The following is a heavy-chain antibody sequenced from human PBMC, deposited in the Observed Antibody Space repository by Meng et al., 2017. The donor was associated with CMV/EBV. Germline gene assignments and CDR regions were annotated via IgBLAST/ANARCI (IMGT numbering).Heavy chain of an antibody. V-gene: IGHV3-21*01. D-gene: IGHD4-11*01. CDR2: ISSSGSYI. CDR1: EFTFSSYY. CDR3: ATCMTTVSTSDF. J-gene: IGHJ4*02. Sequence: CAACEFTFSSYYMNWVRQAAGKGLEWVSSISSSGSYISYADSVKGRFTISRDNAKNSLYLQMNSLRAEDTAVYYCATCMTTVSTSDFWGQGTLVTVSS.